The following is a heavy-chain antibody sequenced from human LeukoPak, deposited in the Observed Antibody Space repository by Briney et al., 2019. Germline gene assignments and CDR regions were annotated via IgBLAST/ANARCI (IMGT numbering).Heavy chain of an antibody. J-gene: IGHJ6*02. CDR3: ARDYFDSSGYYFHYYGMDV. Sequence: GASVKVSCKASGYTFTGFHMHWVRQAPGQGLEWMGWINPNSGDTNYAQNFQGRVNMTRDTSISTAYMELSRLRSDDTAVYYCARDYFDSSGYYFHYYGMDVWGQGTTVTVSS. CDR2: INPNSGDT. CDR1: GYTFTGFH. V-gene: IGHV1-2*02. D-gene: IGHD3-22*01.